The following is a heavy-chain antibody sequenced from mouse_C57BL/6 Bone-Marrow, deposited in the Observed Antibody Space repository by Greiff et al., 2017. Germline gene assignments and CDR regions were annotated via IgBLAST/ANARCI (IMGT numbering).Heavy chain of an antibody. J-gene: IGHJ3*01. CDR1: GYPFTGYY. V-gene: IGHV1-31*01. D-gene: IGHD2-5*01. CDR2: IYPYNGVS. CDR3: AIRMNSNYLAY. Sequence: EVQLQQSGPELVKPGASVKISCKASGYPFTGYYMPWVKQSHGNILDWIGYIYPYNGVSSYNQKFKGKAPLTVDKSSSTAYMELRSRTSEDSAGYYCAIRMNSNYLAYWGQGTLVTVSA.